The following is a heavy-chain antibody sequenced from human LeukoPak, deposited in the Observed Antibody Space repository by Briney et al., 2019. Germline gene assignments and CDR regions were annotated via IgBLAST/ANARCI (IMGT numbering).Heavy chain of an antibody. CDR3: ARDRPLGYYDSSGYYSDY. Sequence: GGSLRLSCAASGFTFSSYSMNWVRQAPGKGLEWVSSISSSSSYIYYADSVKGRFTISRDNAKNSLYLQMNSLRAEDTAVYYCARDRPLGYYDSSGYYSDYWGQGTLVTVSS. V-gene: IGHV3-21*01. J-gene: IGHJ4*02. CDR1: GFTFSSYS. CDR2: ISSSSSYI. D-gene: IGHD3-22*01.